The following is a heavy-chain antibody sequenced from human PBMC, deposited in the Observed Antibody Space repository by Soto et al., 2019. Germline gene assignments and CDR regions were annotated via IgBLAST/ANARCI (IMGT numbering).Heavy chain of an antibody. CDR3: ARRHRSSSAFDP. V-gene: IGHV5-10-1*01. J-gene: IGHJ5*02. Sequence: GESLKISCKGSGYSFTSYWISWVRQLPGKGLEWMGRIDPSDSYTNYSPSFQGHVTISADKSISTAYLQWSSLKASDTAMYYCARRHRSSSAFDPWGQGTRVTVSS. CDR1: GYSFTSYW. CDR2: IDPSDSYT. D-gene: IGHD6-13*01.